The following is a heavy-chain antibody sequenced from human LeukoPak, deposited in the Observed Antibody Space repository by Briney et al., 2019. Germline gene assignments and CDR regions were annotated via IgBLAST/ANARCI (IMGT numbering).Heavy chain of an antibody. CDR1: GFTFSRYA. D-gene: IGHD3-10*01. CDR2: ISYDGSEK. V-gene: IGHV3-30*04. Sequence: GRSPRLSCAASGFTFSRYAMHWVRQAPGKGLEWVAAISYDGSEKYYADSVKGRFTISRDNSKNTLYLQMNSLRAEDTAVYYCARVYYGSGSYSFDYWGRGTLVTVSS. J-gene: IGHJ4*02. CDR3: ARVYYGSGSYSFDY.